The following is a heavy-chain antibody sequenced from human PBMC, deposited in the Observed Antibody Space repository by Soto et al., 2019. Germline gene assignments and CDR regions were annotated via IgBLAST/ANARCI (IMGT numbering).Heavy chain of an antibody. V-gene: IGHV4-59*08. CDR1: GASISSYY. J-gene: IGHJ4*02. CDR3: ASRPTSGSSSPFDY. Sequence: QVQLQEAGPGLVRPSETLSITCTGSGASISSYYWSWLPQPPGKGLEWIGYIYYSESTNYNPSLKSRVTISLATSKTQFSLKLSSRTAAYTAVYYCASRPTSGSSSPFDYWGQGTLVTVSS. CDR2: IYYSEST. D-gene: IGHD6-6*01.